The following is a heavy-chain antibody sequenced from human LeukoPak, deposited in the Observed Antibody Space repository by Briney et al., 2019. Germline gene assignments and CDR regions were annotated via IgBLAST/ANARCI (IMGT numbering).Heavy chain of an antibody. CDR3: ARGLYYDFWNGYSGGGMDV. V-gene: IGHV1-18*01. Sequence: GASVKVSCKASGYTFTSYGISWVRQAPGQGLEWMGWISAYNGNTNYAQKLQGRVTITTDTSTSTAYMELRSLRSDDTAVYYCARGLYYDFWNGYSGGGMDVWGQGTTVTVSS. D-gene: IGHD3-3*01. CDR1: GYTFTSYG. J-gene: IGHJ6*02. CDR2: ISAYNGNT.